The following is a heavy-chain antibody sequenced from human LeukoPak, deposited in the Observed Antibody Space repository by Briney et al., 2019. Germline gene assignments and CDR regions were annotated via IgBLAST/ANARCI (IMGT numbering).Heavy chain of an antibody. CDR2: INGDGSST. CDR3: ARVRYDYYGMYV. J-gene: IGHJ6*02. Sequence: GGSLRLSCAASGFTFSSYWMHWVRQAAGRGLVWVSRINGDGSSTSYADSVKGRFTISRDNAKNTLYLQMNSLRAEDTAVYYCARVRYDYYGMYVWGQGTTVTVSS. D-gene: IGHD4-17*01. CDR1: GFTFSSYW. V-gene: IGHV3-74*01.